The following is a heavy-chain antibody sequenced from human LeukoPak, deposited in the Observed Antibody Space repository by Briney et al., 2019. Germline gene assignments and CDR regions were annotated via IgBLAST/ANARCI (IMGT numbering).Heavy chain of an antibody. CDR2: INHSGST. J-gene: IGHJ4*02. CDR1: GWSFSGCY. Sequence: SETLSLTCAVYGWSFSGCYWCWLRQPPGAGLEWIGEINHSGSTNYNPSLKSRVTISVDTSKNQFSLKLSSVTAADTAVYYCARIITIFSYWYFDYWGQGTLVTVSS. V-gene: IGHV4-34*01. D-gene: IGHD3-9*01. CDR3: ARIITIFSYWYFDY.